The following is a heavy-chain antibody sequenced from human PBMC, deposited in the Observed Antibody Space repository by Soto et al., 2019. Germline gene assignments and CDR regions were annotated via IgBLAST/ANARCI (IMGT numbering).Heavy chain of an antibody. J-gene: IGHJ6*03. Sequence: SETLSLTCTVSGGSISSSGYYWGWIRQPPGKGLEWIGSIYYSGSTYYNPSLKSRVTISVDTSKNQFSLKLSSVTAADTAVYYCASARGDTYYYYMDVWAKGTTVTVSS. CDR1: GGSISSSGYY. CDR3: ASARGDTYYYYMDV. V-gene: IGHV4-39*01. D-gene: IGHD3-16*01. CDR2: IYYSGST.